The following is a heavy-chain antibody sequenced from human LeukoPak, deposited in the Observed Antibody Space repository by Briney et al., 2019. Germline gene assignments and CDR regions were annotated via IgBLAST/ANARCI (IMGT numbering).Heavy chain of an antibody. Sequence: ASVKVSCKASGGTFSSYAISWVRQAPGQGLEWMGGIIPIFGTANYAQKFQGRVTITADKSTSTVYMELSSLRSEDTAVYYCARGGDYPHGAFDYWGQGTLVTVSS. CDR1: GGTFSSYA. CDR2: IIPIFGTA. CDR3: ARGGDYPHGAFDY. V-gene: IGHV1-69*06. D-gene: IGHD4-17*01. J-gene: IGHJ4*02.